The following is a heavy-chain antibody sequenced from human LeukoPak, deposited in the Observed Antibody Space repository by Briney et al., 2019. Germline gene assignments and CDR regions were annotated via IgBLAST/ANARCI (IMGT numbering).Heavy chain of an antibody. CDR3: ARGGGDYSNYGWFDP. V-gene: IGHV1-18*01. CDR2: ISAYNGNT. J-gene: IGHJ5*02. CDR1: GYTFTSYG. Sequence: ASVKVSCKASGYTFTSYGISWVRQAPGQGLEWMGWISAYNGNTNYAQKLQGRVTMTTDTSTSTAYMELSSLRSEDTAVYYCARGGGDYSNYGWFDPWGQGTLVTVSS. D-gene: IGHD4-11*01.